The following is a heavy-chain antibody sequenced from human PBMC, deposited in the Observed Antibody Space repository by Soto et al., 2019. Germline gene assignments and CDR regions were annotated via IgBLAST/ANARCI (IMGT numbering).Heavy chain of an antibody. V-gene: IGHV4-4*02. CDR3: AASYCSGGRCSAYAMDI. CDR1: GGSINNGNS. D-gene: IGHD2-15*01. J-gene: IGHJ6*02. CDR2: IYYSGRT. Sequence: QVQLQESGPGLVKPSGTLSLTCAVSGGSINNGNSWSWVRQSPGRGLEWIGEIYYSGRTQYNPSFKSRISISVDNPKNQISLKLTSVTAADTARYYCAASYCSGGRCSAYAMDIWGQGTTVIVSS.